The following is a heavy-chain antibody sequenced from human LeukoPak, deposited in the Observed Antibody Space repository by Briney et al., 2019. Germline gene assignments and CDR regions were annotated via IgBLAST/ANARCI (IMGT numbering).Heavy chain of an antibody. CDR3: AKGTGYSGYEGHFDY. J-gene: IGHJ4*02. Sequence: GRSLRLSCAASGFTFDDYAMRWVRQAPGKGLEWVSGISWNSGSIGYADSVKGRFTISRDNAKNSLYLQMNSLRAEDTALYYCAKGTGYSGYEGHFDYWGQGTLVTVSS. CDR1: GFTFDDYA. V-gene: IGHV3-9*01. D-gene: IGHD5-12*01. CDR2: ISWNSGSI.